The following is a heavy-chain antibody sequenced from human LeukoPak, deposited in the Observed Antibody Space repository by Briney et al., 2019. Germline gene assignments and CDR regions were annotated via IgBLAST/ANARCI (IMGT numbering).Heavy chain of an antibody. D-gene: IGHD3-3*01. CDR3: AKGLEDWSGYNPFDP. CDR2: IYPGDSDT. CDR1: GYSFTSYW. Sequence: GESLKISCKGSGYSFTSYWIGWVRQMPGKGLEWMGIIYPGDSDTRYSPSFQGQVTISADKSISTAYLQWSSLKASDTAMYYCAKGLEDWSGYNPFDPWGQGTLVTVSS. V-gene: IGHV5-51*01. J-gene: IGHJ5*02.